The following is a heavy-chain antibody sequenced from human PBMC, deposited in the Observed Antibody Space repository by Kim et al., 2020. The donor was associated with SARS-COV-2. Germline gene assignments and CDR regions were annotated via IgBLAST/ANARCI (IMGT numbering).Heavy chain of an antibody. J-gene: IGHJ4*02. D-gene: IGHD3-22*01. V-gene: IGHV3-23*01. Sequence: ADSGKGRFTISRDNSKKTLYLQMNSLRAEDTAVYYCANGPIYDSSGQPVYWGQGTLVTVSS. CDR3: ANGPIYDSSGQPVY.